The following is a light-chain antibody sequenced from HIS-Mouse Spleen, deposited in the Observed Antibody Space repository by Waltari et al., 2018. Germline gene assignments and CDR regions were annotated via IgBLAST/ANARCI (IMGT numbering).Light chain of an antibody. CDR3: QQRSNWLT. V-gene: IGKV3-11*01. Sequence: EIVLTQSPATMSLSPGERANLSCMASQSVSSYLAWYQQKPGQAPRLLIYDASNRATGIPARFSGSGSGTDFTLTISSLEPEDFAVYYCQQRSNWLTFGGGTKVEIK. CDR1: QSVSSY. J-gene: IGKJ4*01. CDR2: DAS.